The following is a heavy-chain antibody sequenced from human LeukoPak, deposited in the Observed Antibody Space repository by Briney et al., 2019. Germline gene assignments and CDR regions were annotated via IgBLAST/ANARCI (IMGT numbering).Heavy chain of an antibody. D-gene: IGHD4-17*01. J-gene: IGHJ4*02. CDR1: GFTFSTYW. V-gene: IGHV3-74*01. Sequence: GGSLKLSCAASGFTFSTYWMHWVRQVPGKGLVWVSRINPDETRTNYADSVKGRFTISRDNAQNTLYLQMNSLTADDTAVYYCARGRLVSQGGDYEYWGQGTLVTVSS. CDR2: INPDETRT. CDR3: ARGRLVSQGGDYEY.